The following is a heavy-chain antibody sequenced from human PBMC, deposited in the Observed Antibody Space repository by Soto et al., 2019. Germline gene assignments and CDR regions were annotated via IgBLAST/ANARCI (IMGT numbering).Heavy chain of an antibody. CDR1: GYTFTDYY. CDR3: ARDPPLGLRPIGSQDFDD. J-gene: IGHJ4*02. CDR2: INPNSGGT. Sequence: ASVKVSCKASGYTFTDYYMHWVRQAPGQGLEWMGRINPNSGGTNYAQKFQGRVTMTRDKSISTAYMELSRLRSDDTAVFFFARDPPLGLRPIGSQDFDDWGKETLVTAPQ. V-gene: IGHV1-2*02. D-gene: IGHD3-16*01.